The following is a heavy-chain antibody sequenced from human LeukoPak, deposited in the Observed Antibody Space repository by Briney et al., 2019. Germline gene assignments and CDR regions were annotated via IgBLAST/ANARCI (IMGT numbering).Heavy chain of an antibody. V-gene: IGHV4-34*01. CDR2: INHSGST. J-gene: IGHJ4*02. Sequence: SETLSLTCAVYGGSFSGYYWSWIRQPPGKGLEWIGEINHSGSTNYNPSLKSRVTISVDTSKNQFSLKLSSVTAADTAVYYCARGNPHMDTAMVINDYWGQGTLVTVSS. CDR1: GGSFSGYY. D-gene: IGHD5-18*01. CDR3: ARGNPHMDTAMVINDY.